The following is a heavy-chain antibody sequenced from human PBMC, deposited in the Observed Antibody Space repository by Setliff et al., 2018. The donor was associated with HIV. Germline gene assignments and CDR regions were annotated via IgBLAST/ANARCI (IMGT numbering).Heavy chain of an antibody. V-gene: IGHV1-2*02. D-gene: IGHD3-16*01. J-gene: IGHJ5*02. CDR2: INPNSGGT. Sequence: ASVKVSCKASGYTFTGYYMHWVRQAPGQGLEWMGWINPNSGGTTYAQKFQGRVTMTRDTSISTAYMEVSRLRSDDTAVYYCARDLNVWIGSLWFDPWGQGTLVTVSS. CDR3: ARDLNVWIGSLWFDP. CDR1: GYTFTGYY.